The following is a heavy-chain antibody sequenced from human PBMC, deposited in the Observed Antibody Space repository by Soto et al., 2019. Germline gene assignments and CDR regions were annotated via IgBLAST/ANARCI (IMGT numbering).Heavy chain of an antibody. J-gene: IGHJ6*02. D-gene: IGHD6-19*01. Sequence: SETLSLTCTVSGGSISSSSYYWGWIRQPPGKGLEWIGSIYYSGSTYYNPSLKSRITINPDTSKNQFSLQLNSVTPEDTAVYYCARDHMYAVAGLVSYYGMDVWGQGTTVTVSS. CDR1: GGSISSSSYY. CDR3: ARDHMYAVAGLVSYYGMDV. V-gene: IGHV4-39*02. CDR2: IYYSGST.